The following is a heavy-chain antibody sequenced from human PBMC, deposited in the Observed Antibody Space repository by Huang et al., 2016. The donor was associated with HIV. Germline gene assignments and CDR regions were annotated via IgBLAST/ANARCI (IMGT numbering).Heavy chain of an antibody. J-gene: IGHJ4*02. CDR3: ARAPHYGSGSYYY. Sequence: QVQLHQWGAGLLKPSETLSLTCAVYGGSFSGYYWGWIRQPPGKGLGWVGEITHSGSTNYNPSLKSRVTISEETSKNQFSLKLSSVTAADTAVYYCARAPHYGSGSYYYWGQGTLVTVSS. V-gene: IGHV4-34*01. D-gene: IGHD3-10*01. CDR2: ITHSGST. CDR1: GGSFSGYY.